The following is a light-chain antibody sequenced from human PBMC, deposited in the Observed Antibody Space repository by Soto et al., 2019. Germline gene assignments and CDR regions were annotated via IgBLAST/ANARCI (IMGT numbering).Light chain of an antibody. CDR1: HDITSY. CDR2: DAS. J-gene: IGKJ3*01. Sequence: DIQMTQSPSSLSASVGDRVTITCQASHDITSYLNWYQHKPVKAPTLLIYDASNLGVGVPSRFSGSGSGTDFTFTISNLQHEDVASYYCQKRSSLLIFGPGTTVDFK. V-gene: IGKV1-33*01. CDR3: QKRSSLLI.